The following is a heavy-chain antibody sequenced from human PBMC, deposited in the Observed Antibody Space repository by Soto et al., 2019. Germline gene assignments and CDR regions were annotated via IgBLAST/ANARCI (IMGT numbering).Heavy chain of an antibody. D-gene: IGHD6-6*01. CDR2: IWYDGSNK. CDR3: ARDYSSSSSYFDY. CDR1: GFTFSSYG. V-gene: IGHV3-33*01. J-gene: IGHJ4*02. Sequence: QVQLVESGGGVVQPGRSLRLSCAASGFTFSSYGMHWVRQAPGKGLEWVAVIWYDGSNKYYADSVKGRFTISRDNSKNTPYLQMNSLRAEDTAVYYCARDYSSSSSYFDYWGQGTLVTVSS.